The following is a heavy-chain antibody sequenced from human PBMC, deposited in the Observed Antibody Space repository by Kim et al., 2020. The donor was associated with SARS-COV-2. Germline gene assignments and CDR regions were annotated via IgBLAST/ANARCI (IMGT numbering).Heavy chain of an antibody. J-gene: IGHJ4*02. CDR1: GFIFSTYG. V-gene: IGHV3-33*08. CDR2: IWYDGSNN. CDR3: VRGYCGTATCYTGGTYFDY. Sequence: GGSLRLSCAPSGFIFSTYGMHWVRQAPGKGMEWVATIWYDGSNNYYPDPVKGRFTVSRDNSKNTLYLQMNGLRAEDTAVYYCVRGYCGTATCYTGGTYFDYWGRGTLVTVSS. D-gene: IGHD2-2*02.